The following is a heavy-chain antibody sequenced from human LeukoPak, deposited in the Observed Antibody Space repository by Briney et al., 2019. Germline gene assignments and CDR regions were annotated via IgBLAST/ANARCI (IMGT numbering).Heavy chain of an antibody. J-gene: IGHJ4*02. CDR2: MSYDGSNK. D-gene: IGHD1-26*01. CDR1: GFTLSSYA. V-gene: IGHV3-30*04. CDR3: ASRVGFEY. Sequence: GRSLRLSCAASGFTLSSYAMHWVRQAPGKGLEWVSVMSYDGSNKYYADSVKGRFTISRDNAKNSLFLQMNSLRVEDTAVYYCASRVGFEYWGQGTQVTVSS.